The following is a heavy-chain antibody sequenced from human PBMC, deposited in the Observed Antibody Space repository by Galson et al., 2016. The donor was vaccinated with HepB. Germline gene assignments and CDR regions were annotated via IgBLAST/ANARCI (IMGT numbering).Heavy chain of an antibody. CDR2: ISGSGITT. CDR1: GFTLSNYA. D-gene: IGHD2-21*02. J-gene: IGHJ5*02. V-gene: IGHV3-23*01. Sequence: SLRLSCAASGFTLSNYAMSWVRQAPGKGLEWVSDISGSGITTYYADSVKGRFTISRDNSKKTVYLQMSSLRAEDTAVYYCATDNLAYCGADCYSWGQGTRVTVSS. CDR3: ATDNLAYCGADCYS.